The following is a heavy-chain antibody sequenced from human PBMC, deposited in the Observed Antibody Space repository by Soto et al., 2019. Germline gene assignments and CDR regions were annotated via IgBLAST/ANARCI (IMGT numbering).Heavy chain of an antibody. V-gene: IGHV3-30-3*01. Sequence: QAQLVESGGGVVQPGRSLRLSCAASGFTFSSYAMHWVRQAPGKGLEWVALISDDGSTKDIADSVKGRFTISRYNSRSTLYLQMNSLRPEDTAVYNCARHLSHLKFGWFDPWGQGTLVTVSS. CDR2: ISDDGSTK. J-gene: IGHJ5*02. CDR1: GFTFSSYA. D-gene: IGHD3-3*02. CDR3: ARHLSHLKFGWFDP.